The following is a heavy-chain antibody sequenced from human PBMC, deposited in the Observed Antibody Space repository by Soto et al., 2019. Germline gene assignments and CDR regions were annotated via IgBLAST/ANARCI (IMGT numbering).Heavy chain of an antibody. V-gene: IGHV1-8*02. CDR3: ARNLYNTGSFDH. D-gene: IGHD3-10*01. CDR1: GYTFTNYD. Sequence: QVQLVQSGAEVKKPGASVKVSCKASGYTFTNYDINWVRQATGQGLEWVGWMTPISGDTGYAQNFQGRVTMTRDTRRSTAYLELSSLTSEDTAVYYCARNLYNTGSFDHWGQGTLVTVSS. J-gene: IGHJ4*02. CDR2: MTPISGDT.